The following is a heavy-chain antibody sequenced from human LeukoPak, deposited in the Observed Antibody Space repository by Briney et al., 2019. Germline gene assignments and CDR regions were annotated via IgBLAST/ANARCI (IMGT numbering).Heavy chain of an antibody. CDR1: GGSISSYY. D-gene: IGHD5-24*01. CDR3: ARVRYGFGRDGYNYIGYFDY. Sequence: PSETLSLTCTVSGGSISSYYWSWIRQPPGKGLEWIGYIYYSGSTNYNPSLKSRVTISVDTSKNQFSLKLSSVTAADTAVYYCARVRYGFGRDGYNYIGYFDYWGQGTLVTVSS. V-gene: IGHV4-59*01. CDR2: IYYSGST. J-gene: IGHJ4*02.